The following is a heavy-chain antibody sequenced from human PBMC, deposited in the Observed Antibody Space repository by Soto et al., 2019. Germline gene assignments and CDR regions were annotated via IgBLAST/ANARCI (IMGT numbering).Heavy chain of an antibody. Sequence: GGSLRLSCAASAFTFSNYAMAWVRQAPGKGLEWVAVISHDGSNKFYADSVKGRFIISRDNSKNTLYLQMNSLKPDDTALYYCARGKGSYGPSHFDYWGQGTLVTVSS. CDR1: AFTFSNYA. CDR3: ARGKGSYGPSHFDY. CDR2: ISHDGSNK. V-gene: IGHV3-30-3*01. D-gene: IGHD5-18*01. J-gene: IGHJ4*02.